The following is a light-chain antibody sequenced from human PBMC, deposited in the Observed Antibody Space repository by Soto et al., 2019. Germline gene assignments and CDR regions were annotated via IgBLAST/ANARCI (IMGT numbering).Light chain of an antibody. V-gene: IGKV1-16*01. J-gene: IGKJ5*01. CDR2: AAS. Sequence: DIQMTQSPSSLSASVGDSVTITCRASQDINNFLAWFQQKPGKAPKSLIFAASSLHSGVPSRFSGSGSGTDFTLTISSLQAEDFGTYYSQHYDGFPQTFGQGTRLEIK. CDR3: QHYDGFPQT. CDR1: QDINNF.